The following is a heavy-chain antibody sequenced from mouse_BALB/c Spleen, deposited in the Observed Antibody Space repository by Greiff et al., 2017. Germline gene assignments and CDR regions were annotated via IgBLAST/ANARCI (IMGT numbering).Heavy chain of an antibody. CDR2: ISTYYGNT. CDR3: ARSGGNHYYAMDY. D-gene: IGHD2-1*01. V-gene: IGHV1-67*01. Sequence: VQLQQSGPELVRPGVSVKISCKGSGYTFTDYAMHWVKQSHAKSLEWIGVISTYYGNTNYNQKFKGKATMTVDKSSSTAYMELARLTSEDSAIYYCARSGGNHYYAMDYWGQGTSVTVSS. J-gene: IGHJ4*01. CDR1: GYTFTDYA.